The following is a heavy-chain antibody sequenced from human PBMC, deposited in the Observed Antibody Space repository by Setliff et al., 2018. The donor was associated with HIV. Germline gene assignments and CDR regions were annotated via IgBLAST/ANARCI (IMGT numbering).Heavy chain of an antibody. CDR2: IYYSGST. J-gene: IGHJ6*02. V-gene: IGHV4-59*01. Sequence: NPSETLSLTCAVYGGSLSGYYWSWIRQPPGKGLEWIGYIYYSGSTNYNPSLKSRVTISVDTSKNQFSLKLSSVIAADTAVYYCARIFGDQGYYYGMDVWGQGTTVTVSS. CDR1: GGSLSGYY. CDR3: ARIFGDQGYYYGMDV. D-gene: IGHD3-3*01.